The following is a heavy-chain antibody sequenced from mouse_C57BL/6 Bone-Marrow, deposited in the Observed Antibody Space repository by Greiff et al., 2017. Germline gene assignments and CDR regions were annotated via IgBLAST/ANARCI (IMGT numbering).Heavy chain of an antibody. D-gene: IGHD1-1*01. CDR2: IYPGSGYT. CDR1: GYTFTNYW. J-gene: IGHJ2*01. Sequence: VQLQQSGAELVRPGTSVKMSCKASGYTFTNYWIGWAKQRPGHGLEWIGDIYPGSGYTNYNEKFKGKATLTADTSSSTAYMQFSSLTSEDSAIYYCARSYYGSSSYYFDYWGQGTTLTVSS. CDR3: ARSYYGSSSYYFDY. V-gene: IGHV1-63*01.